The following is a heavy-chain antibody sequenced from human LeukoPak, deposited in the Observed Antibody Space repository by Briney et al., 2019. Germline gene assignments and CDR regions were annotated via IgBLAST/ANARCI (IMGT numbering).Heavy chain of an antibody. V-gene: IGHV1-46*01. CDR3: ARVGGARDFDY. D-gene: IGHD3-16*01. J-gene: IGHJ4*02. CDR1: GYTFTSYY. Sequence: ASVKVSCKAFGYTFTSYYMHWVRQAPGQGLEWMGIINPSGGSTSYAQKFQGRVTMTRDMSTSTVYMELSSLRSEDTAVYYCARVGGARDFDYWGQGTLVTVSS. CDR2: INPSGGST.